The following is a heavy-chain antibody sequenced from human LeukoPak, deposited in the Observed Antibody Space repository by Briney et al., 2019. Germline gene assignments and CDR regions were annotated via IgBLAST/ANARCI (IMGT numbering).Heavy chain of an antibody. Sequence: KTGGSLRLSCAASGFTFSSYSMNWVRQAPGKGLEWVSSISSSSSYIYYADSVKGRFTISRDNAKNSLYLQMNSLRAEDTAVYYCARSRDWYADYWGQGSLVTVSS. D-gene: IGHD3-9*01. CDR3: ARSRDWYADY. J-gene: IGHJ4*02. CDR2: ISSSSSYI. V-gene: IGHV3-21*01. CDR1: GFTFSSYS.